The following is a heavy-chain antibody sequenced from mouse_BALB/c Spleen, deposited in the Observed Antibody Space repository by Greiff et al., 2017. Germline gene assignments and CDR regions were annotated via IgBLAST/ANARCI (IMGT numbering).Heavy chain of an antibody. V-gene: IGHV5-2*01. J-gene: IGHJ1*01. D-gene: IGHD1-1*02. Sequence: EVNLVESGGGLVQPGESLKLSCESNEYEFPSHDMSWVRKTPEKRLELVAAINSDGGSTYYPDTMERRFIISRDNTKKTLYLQMSSLRSEDTALYYCARKGAYGGNYAWYFDVWGAGTTVTVSS. CDR2: INSDGGST. CDR3: ARKGAYGGNYAWYFDV. CDR1: EYEFPSHD.